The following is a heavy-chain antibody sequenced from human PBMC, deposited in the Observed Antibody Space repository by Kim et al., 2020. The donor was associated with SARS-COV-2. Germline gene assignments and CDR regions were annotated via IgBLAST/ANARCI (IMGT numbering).Heavy chain of an antibody. Sequence: GESLKISCKGSGYSFTSYWISWVRQMPGKGLEWMGRIDPSDSYTNYSPSFQGHVTISADKSISTAYLQWSSLKASDTAMYYCARLKDGDPPFYYYYGMDVWGQGTTVTVSS. CDR1: GYSFTSYW. CDR3: ARLKDGDPPFYYYYGMDV. J-gene: IGHJ6*02. V-gene: IGHV5-10-1*01. CDR2: IDPSDSYT. D-gene: IGHD4-17*01.